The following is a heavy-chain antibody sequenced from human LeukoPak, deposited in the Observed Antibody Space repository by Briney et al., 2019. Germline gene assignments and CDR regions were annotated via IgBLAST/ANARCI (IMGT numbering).Heavy chain of an antibody. D-gene: IGHD3-3*01. CDR2: IKQDGSEE. V-gene: IGHV3-7*01. CDR1: GFTFSSYW. CDR3: ARVLYYDFPYYYYYMDV. Sequence: GGSLRLSCAASGFTFSSYWMSWVRQAPGKGLEWVANIKQDGSEEYYVDSVKGRFTISRDNAKNSLYLQMNSLRAEDTAVYYCARVLYYDFPYYYYYMDVWGKGTTVTVSS. J-gene: IGHJ6*03.